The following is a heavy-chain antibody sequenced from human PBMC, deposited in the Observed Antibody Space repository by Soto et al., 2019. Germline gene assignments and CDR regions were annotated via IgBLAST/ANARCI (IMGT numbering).Heavy chain of an antibody. CDR3: ARTDTYYDLRVPYYVFDY. D-gene: IGHD3-3*01. Sequence: QVTLKESGPVLVNPTETLTLTCAVSGFSLSNGRLGVSWIRQPPGKALEWLAHIFSNDEKSYTTSLKSRLTISKDTSKSQVVLIVTNMDPVDTATYYCARTDTYYDLRVPYYVFDYWGQGTLVTVSS. CDR2: IFSNDEK. CDR1: GFSLSNGRLG. V-gene: IGHV2-26*01. J-gene: IGHJ4*02.